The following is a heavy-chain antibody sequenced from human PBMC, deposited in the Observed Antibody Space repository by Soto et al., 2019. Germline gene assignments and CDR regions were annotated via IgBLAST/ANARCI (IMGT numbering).Heavy chain of an antibody. CDR3: AKDEDYDFWSASFDY. CDR2: ISYDGSNK. Sequence: GGSLRLSCAASGFTFSSYGMHWVRQAPGKGLEWVAVISYDGSNKYYADSVKGRFTISRDNSKNTLYLQMNSLRAEDTAVYYCAKDEDYDFWSASFDYWGQGTLVTVSS. CDR1: GFTFSSYG. D-gene: IGHD3-3*01. J-gene: IGHJ4*02. V-gene: IGHV3-30*18.